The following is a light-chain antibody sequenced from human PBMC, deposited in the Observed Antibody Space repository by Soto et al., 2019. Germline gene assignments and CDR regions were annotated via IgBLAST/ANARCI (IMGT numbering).Light chain of an antibody. V-gene: IGKV3-11*01. CDR1: QSVRSF. Sequence: EIVLTQSPATLSLSPGERATLSCRASQSVRSFLTWYQQRPGQAPRLLIYDASNRATGIPARFSGSGSGTDFTLTINSLAPEDFAIYYCHQRQSWPRTFGQGTKVDI. CDR2: DAS. J-gene: IGKJ1*01. CDR3: HQRQSWPRT.